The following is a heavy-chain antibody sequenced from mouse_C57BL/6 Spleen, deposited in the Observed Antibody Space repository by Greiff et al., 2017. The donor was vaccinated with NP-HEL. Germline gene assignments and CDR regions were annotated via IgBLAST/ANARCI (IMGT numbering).Heavy chain of an antibody. CDR1: GYAFSSSW. D-gene: IGHD1-1*01. J-gene: IGHJ3*01. V-gene: IGHV1-82*01. CDR2: IYPGDGDT. CDR3: ARGLYYYGSSSRAY. Sequence: QVQLQQSGPELVKPGASVKISCKASGYAFSSSWMNWVKQRPGKGLEWIGRIYPGDGDTNYNGKFKGKATLTADKSSSTAYMQLSSLTSEDSAVYFCARGLYYYGSSSRAYWGQGTLVTVSA.